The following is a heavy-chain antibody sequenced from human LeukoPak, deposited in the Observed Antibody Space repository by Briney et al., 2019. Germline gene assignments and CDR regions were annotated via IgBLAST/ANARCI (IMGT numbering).Heavy chain of an antibody. J-gene: IGHJ4*02. CDR3: AKGVVVAPDVTPFDY. Sequence: PGGSLRLSCAASGFTFDDYTMHWVRQAPGKGLEWVSGISWNSGSIGYADSVKGRFTISRDNSKNTLYLHVNSLRPEDTAVYYCAKGVVVAPDVTPFDYWGQGTLVTVSS. D-gene: IGHD2-2*01. V-gene: IGHV3-9*01. CDR1: GFTFDDYT. CDR2: ISWNSGSI.